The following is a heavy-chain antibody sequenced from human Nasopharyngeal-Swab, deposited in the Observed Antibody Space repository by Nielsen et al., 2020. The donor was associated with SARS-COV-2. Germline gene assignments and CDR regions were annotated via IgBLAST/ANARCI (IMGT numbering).Heavy chain of an antibody. V-gene: IGHV4-59*01. CDR2: ICHNSGT. J-gene: IGHJ5*02. Sequence: GSLRLSCTVSGGSIGGYYWSWIRQPPGKGLEWIGYICHNSGTSYNPSLKSRVTMFMDTSKNQFSLRLRSVTAADTAVYYCAKEGATGWFDPWGQGTLVTVSS. CDR3: AKEGATGWFDP. CDR1: GGSIGGYY.